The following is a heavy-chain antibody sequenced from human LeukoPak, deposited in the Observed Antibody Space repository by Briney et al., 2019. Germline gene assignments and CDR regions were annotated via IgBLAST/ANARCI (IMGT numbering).Heavy chain of an antibody. J-gene: IGHJ4*02. CDR3: ADNYYGSGSYLTNFDY. Sequence: GGSLRLSCAASGFTFSTYIMNWVCQTPGKGLEWVSAISGSGGSTYYADSVKGRFTISRDNSKNTLYLQMNSLRAEDTAVYYCADNYYGSGSYLTNFDYWGQGTLVTVSS. CDR1: GFTFSTYI. V-gene: IGHV3-23*01. CDR2: ISGSGGST. D-gene: IGHD3-10*01.